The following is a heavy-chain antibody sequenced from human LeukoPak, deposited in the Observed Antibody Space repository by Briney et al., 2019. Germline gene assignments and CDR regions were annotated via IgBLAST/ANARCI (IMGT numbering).Heavy chain of an antibody. CDR2: IKEDGSDK. CDR1: GFTFSNYW. Sequence: GGSLRLSCAASGFTFSNYWMSWVRQTPGKGLEWVANIKEDGSDKYYVDSLKGRFTISRDNAKNSLYLQMNSLRAEDTAVYYCAKDRTRQAYWGQGTLVAVSS. D-gene: IGHD3-3*01. J-gene: IGHJ4*02. V-gene: IGHV3-7*03. CDR3: AKDRTRQAY.